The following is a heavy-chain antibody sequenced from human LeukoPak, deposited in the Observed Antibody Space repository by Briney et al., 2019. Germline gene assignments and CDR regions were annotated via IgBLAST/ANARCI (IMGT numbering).Heavy chain of an antibody. CDR3: ARATGSYYYYYGMDV. D-gene: IGHD1-26*01. CDR1: GFTFSSYD. J-gene: IGHJ6*02. V-gene: IGHV3-13*01. Sequence: PGGSLRLSCAASGFTFSSYDMHWVRQAPGKGLEWVSAIGTAGDTYYPGSVKGRFTISRENAKNSLYLQMNSLRAGDTAVYYCARATGSYYYYYGMDVWGQGTTVTVSS. CDR2: IGTAGDT.